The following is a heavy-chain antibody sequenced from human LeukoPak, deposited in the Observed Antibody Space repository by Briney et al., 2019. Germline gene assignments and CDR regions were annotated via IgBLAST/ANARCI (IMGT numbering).Heavy chain of an antibody. CDR3: ARSLGPHYYDSSGYLWNY. CDR2: IIPIFGTA. J-gene: IGHJ4*02. CDR1: GGTFSSYA. Sequence: ASVKVSCKASGGTFSSYAISWVRQAPGQGLEWMGGIIPIFGTANYAQKFQGRVTITADESTSTAYMELSSLRAEDTAVYYCARSLGPHYYDSSGYLWNYWGQGTLVTVSS. D-gene: IGHD3-22*01. V-gene: IGHV1-69*13.